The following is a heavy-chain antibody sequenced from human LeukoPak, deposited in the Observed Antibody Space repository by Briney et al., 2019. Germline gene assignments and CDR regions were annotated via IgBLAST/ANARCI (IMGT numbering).Heavy chain of an antibody. CDR1: GYSFTSYW. J-gene: IGHJ5*02. Sequence: GESLKISCKGSGYSFTSYWIGWVRPMPGKGLEWMGIIYPGDSDTRYSPSFQGQVTISADKSIRTAYLQWSSLKASDTAMYYCARLGNVDTAMVNWFDPWGQGTLVTVSS. D-gene: IGHD5-18*01. V-gene: IGHV5-51*01. CDR3: ARLGNVDTAMVNWFDP. CDR2: IYPGDSDT.